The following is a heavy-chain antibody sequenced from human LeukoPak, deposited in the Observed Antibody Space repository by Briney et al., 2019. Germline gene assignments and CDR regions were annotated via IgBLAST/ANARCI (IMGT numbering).Heavy chain of an antibody. D-gene: IGHD6-13*01. V-gene: IGHV4-4*07. Sequence: PSETLSLTCTVSGGSISNYYWSWIRQPAGKGLEWIGRIYTSGSTNYNPSLKSRVTMSVDTSKNQFSLKLSSVTAADTAVYYCARDAVAAAGTNYYYYYGMDVWGQGTTVTVSS. CDR3: ARDAVAAAGTNYYYYYGMDV. CDR2: IYTSGST. CDR1: GGSISNYY. J-gene: IGHJ6*02.